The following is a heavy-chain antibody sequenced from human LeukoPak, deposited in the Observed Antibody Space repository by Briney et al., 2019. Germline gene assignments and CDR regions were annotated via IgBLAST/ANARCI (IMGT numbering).Heavy chain of an antibody. D-gene: IGHD6-13*01. CDR3: ARQYSSSWYVGYYYYYMDV. CDR1: GGSISSGGYY. CDR2: IYYSGST. J-gene: IGHJ6*03. V-gene: IGHV4-31*03. Sequence: SETLSLTCTVSGGSISSGGYYWSWIRQHPGKGLEWIGYIYYSGSTYYNPSLKSRVTISVDTSKNQFSLKLSSVTAADTAVYYCARQYSSSWYVGYYYYYMDVWGKGTTVTVSS.